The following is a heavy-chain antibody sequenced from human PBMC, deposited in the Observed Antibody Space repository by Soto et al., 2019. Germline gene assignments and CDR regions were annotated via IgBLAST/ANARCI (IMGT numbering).Heavy chain of an antibody. V-gene: IGHV3-66*01. D-gene: IGHD1-26*01. Sequence: EVQLVESGGGLVQPGGSLTLSCAASGFIVSNNYMSWVRQAPGKGLEWVSALYSVGSTYYADSVKGRFIISRDNSKNTLYLQMNSLSAEDTAVYYCARAPPLEWEPRPSVFDIWSQGTMVTVSS. CDR1: GFIVSNNY. CDR3: ARAPPLEWEPRPSVFDI. CDR2: LYSVGST. J-gene: IGHJ3*02.